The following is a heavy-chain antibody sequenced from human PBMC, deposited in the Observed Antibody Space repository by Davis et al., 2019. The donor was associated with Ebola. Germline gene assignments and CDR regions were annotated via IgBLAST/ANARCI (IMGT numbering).Heavy chain of an antibody. CDR1: GFTFSGYN. CDR3: AKDWGTEAFDV. Sequence: GESLKISCAASGFTFSGYNMHWVRQAPGKGLEWVSLISYDGTDKYYRDSVKGRFTISRDNSDNTVHLQMNSLRIEDTAVYYCAKDWGTEAFDVWGQGTMVTVSS. J-gene: IGHJ3*01. D-gene: IGHD3-16*01. V-gene: IGHV3-30*18. CDR2: ISYDGTDK.